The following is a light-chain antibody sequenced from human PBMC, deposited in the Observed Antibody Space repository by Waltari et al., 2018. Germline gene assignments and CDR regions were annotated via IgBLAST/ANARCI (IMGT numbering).Light chain of an antibody. CDR2: DAS. CDR1: QSVGSY. CDR3: QQRSIWPPIT. J-gene: IGKJ5*01. V-gene: IGKV3-11*01. Sequence: EIVLTQSPATLSLSPGERAILSCRASQSVGSYLAWYQHKPGQAPRLLIYDASNRDPRVPARFSGSGSGTDFTLTISSLEPEDFAVYYCQQRSIWPPITFGQGTILDIK.